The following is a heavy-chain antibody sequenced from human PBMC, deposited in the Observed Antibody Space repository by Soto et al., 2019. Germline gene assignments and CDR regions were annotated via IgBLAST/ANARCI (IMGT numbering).Heavy chain of an antibody. Sequence: GGSLRLSCAASGFTFSSYAMHWVRQAPGKGLEWVAVISYDGSNKYYADSVKGRFTISRDNSKNTLYLQMNSLRAEDTAVYYCARLKTGTEEYYFDYWGQGTLVTVSS. CDR1: GFTFSSYA. CDR2: ISYDGSNK. V-gene: IGHV3-30*04. CDR3: ARLKTGTEEYYFDY. J-gene: IGHJ4*02. D-gene: IGHD1-1*01.